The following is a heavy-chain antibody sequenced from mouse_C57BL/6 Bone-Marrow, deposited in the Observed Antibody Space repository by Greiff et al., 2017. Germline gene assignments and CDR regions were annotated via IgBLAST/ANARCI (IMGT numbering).Heavy chain of an antibody. J-gene: IGHJ2*01. Sequence: QVQLKESGPELVKPGASVKLSCKASGYAFSSSWMNWVKQRPGKGLEWIGRIYPGDGDTNYNGKFKGKATLTDDKSSSTAYMQLSRPTSEDSEVYFCANEGYWGQGTTLTVSS. CDR3: ANEGY. CDR1: GYAFSSSW. V-gene: IGHV1-82*01. CDR2: IYPGDGDT.